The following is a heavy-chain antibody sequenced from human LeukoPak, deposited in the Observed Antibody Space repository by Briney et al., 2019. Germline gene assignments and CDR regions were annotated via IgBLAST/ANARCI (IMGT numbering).Heavy chain of an antibody. D-gene: IGHD3-3*01. V-gene: IGHV3-33*01. CDR2: IRYDGSNK. J-gene: IGHJ6*02. CDR1: GFTFRSHG. Sequence: GGSLRLSCAASGFTFRSHGMHWVRQAPGKGLEWVAVIRYDGSNKYHADSVKGRFTISRDNSKDILYLQMSSLRAEDTGIYYCARENFWSGSPDDDYGMDVWGQGTTVTVSS. CDR3: ARENFWSGSPDDDYGMDV.